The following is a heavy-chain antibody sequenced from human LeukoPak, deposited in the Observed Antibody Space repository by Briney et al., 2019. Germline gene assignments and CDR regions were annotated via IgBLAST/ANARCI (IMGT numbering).Heavy chain of an antibody. Sequence: SVKVSCKASGGTFSSYAISWVRQAPGQGLEWMGRIIPILGIANYAQKFQGRVTITADKSTSTAYMELSSLRSEDTAVYYCARGPGRVDIVAEEDYWGQGTLVTVSS. CDR3: ARGPGRVDIVAEEDY. J-gene: IGHJ4*02. V-gene: IGHV1-69*04. D-gene: IGHD5-12*01. CDR1: GGTFSSYA. CDR2: IIPILGIA.